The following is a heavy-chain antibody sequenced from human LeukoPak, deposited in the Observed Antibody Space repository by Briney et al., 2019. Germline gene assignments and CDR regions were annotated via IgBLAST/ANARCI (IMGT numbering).Heavy chain of an antibody. CDR3: ATYRQVLLPFES. D-gene: IGHD2-8*02. J-gene: IGHJ4*02. CDR2: IFPSGGEI. V-gene: IGHV3-23*01. CDR1: GFTFSSYW. Sequence: GGSLRLSCAASGFTFSSYWMSWVRQAPGKGLEWVSSIFPSGGEIHYADSVRGRFTISRDNSKSTLSLQMNSLRAEDTAIYYCATYRQVLLPFESWGQGTLVTVSS.